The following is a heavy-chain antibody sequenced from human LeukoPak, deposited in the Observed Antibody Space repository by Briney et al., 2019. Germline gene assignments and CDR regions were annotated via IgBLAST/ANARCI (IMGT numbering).Heavy chain of an antibody. CDR3: ARQYWSGSDYFDH. Sequence: SETLSLTCAVSGYSISSGYYWGWIRPPPGKGLEWIGSISHSGRTYYNPSLKTRVTISVDTSKNQFSLKLRSVTAADTAVYYCARQYWSGSDYFDHWGQGTLVTVSS. V-gene: IGHV4-38-2*01. D-gene: IGHD2/OR15-2a*01. J-gene: IGHJ4*02. CDR2: ISHSGRT. CDR1: GYSISSGYY.